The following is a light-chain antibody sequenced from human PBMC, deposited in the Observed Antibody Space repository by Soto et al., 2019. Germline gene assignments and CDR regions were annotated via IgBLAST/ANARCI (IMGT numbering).Light chain of an antibody. CDR3: KQYNTWPRT. CDR2: GAS. V-gene: IGKV3-15*01. Sequence: EIVLTQSPGALSLSPGERATLSCRASQSVRSSHLAWYQQKPGQAPRLLIYGASTRATGIPARFSGSGSGTEFTLTISSLQSEDFAVYYCKQYNTWPRTFGQGTKVDIK. J-gene: IGKJ1*01. CDR1: QSVRSSH.